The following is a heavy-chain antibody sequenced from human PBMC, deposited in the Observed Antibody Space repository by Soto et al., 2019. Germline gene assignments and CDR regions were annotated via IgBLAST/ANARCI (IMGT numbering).Heavy chain of an antibody. V-gene: IGHV1-18*04. CDR3: ARGGELDP. J-gene: IGHJ5*02. D-gene: IGHD2-21*01. CDR2: ISANSGNT. CDR1: GYTFTSYY. Sequence: ASVKVSCKASGYTFTSYYMHWVRQAPGQGLEWMGRISANSGNTNYAQKLQGRVTMTTDTSTSTAYMELRSLRSDDTAVYYCARGGELDPWGQGTLVTVSS.